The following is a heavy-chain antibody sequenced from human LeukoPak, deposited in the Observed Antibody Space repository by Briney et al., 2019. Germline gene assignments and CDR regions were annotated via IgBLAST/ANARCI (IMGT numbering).Heavy chain of an antibody. V-gene: IGHV1-2*02. CDR2: INPNSGGT. CDR3: ARAGSGSGWYFDY. D-gene: IGHD6-19*01. Sequence: ASVKVSCKASGYTFTGYYMHWVRQAPGQGLEWMGWINPNSGGTNYVQKLQGRVTMTTDTSTSTAYMELRSLRFDDTAVYYCARAGSGSGWYFDYWGQGTLVTVSS. CDR1: GYTFTGYY. J-gene: IGHJ4*02.